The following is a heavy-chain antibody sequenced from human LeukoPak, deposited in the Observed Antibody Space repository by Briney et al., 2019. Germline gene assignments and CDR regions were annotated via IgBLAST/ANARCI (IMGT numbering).Heavy chain of an antibody. CDR2: ISVYPPGT. J-gene: IGHJ4*02. Sequence: GGSLRLSCAASGFTFRSYAMTWVRQAPGKGLEWDSTISVYPPGTFYADSVTGRFTVSRDNSRNTLYLQMNSLRAEDTAVYYCAKDRGYTGYDSGGSDHWGQGTLVTVSS. CDR3: AKDRGYTGYDSGGSDH. CDR1: GFTFRSYA. V-gene: IGHV3-23*01. D-gene: IGHD5-12*01.